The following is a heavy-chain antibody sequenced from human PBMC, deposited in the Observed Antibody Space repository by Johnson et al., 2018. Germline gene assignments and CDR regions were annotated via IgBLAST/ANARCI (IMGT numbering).Heavy chain of an antibody. J-gene: IGHJ5*02. CDR3: ARVLLSYNSAGLDL. V-gene: IGHV4-34*01. CDR1: GASFSAFY. CDR2: INHSGST. D-gene: IGHD6-25*01. Sequence: QVQLQQWGAGLLKPSETLSLTCAVHGASFSAFYWSWIRQPPGKGLEWICEINHSGSTHYNPSLKSRVTISVDTSESQFSLSLTPVTAAVTAVYYCARVLLSYNSAGLDLWGQGTLVIGSS.